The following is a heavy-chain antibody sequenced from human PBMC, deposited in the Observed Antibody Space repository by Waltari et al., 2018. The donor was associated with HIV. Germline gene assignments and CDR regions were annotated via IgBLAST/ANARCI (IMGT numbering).Heavy chain of an antibody. J-gene: IGHJ4*02. V-gene: IGHV3-9*01. CDR2: IDGTSRKI. Sequence: EVQLVESGGGLVQPGSYLRLSCAVSGFTYHDFAMHWVRQVPGKGLGWVSGIDGTSRKIEYADSVKGRFTSSRDNSNNSLYLHMSSLRTDDTAFYYGAKATERWLEPKCFDLWGQGALVTVSS. CDR1: GFTYHDFA. D-gene: IGHD5-12*01. CDR3: AKATERWLEPKCFDL.